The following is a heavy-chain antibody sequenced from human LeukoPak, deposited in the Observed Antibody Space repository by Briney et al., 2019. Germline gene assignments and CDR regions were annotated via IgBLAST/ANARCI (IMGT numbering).Heavy chain of an antibody. D-gene: IGHD6-13*01. CDR1: GYTFTSYG. J-gene: IGHJ5*02. V-gene: IGHV1-69*06. CDR3: ARGRPTTSIAAAGVNWFDP. CDR2: IIPIFGTA. Sequence: ASVKVSCKASGYTFTSYGISWVRQAPGQGLEWMGGIIPIFGTANYAQKFQGRVTITADKSTSTAYMELSSLRSEDTAVHYCARGRPTTSIAAAGVNWFDPWGQGTLVTVSS.